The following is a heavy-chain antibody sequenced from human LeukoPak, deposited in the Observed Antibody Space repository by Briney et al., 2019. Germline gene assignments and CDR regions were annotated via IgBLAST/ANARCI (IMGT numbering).Heavy chain of an antibody. CDR2: IRSNSDGGTI. D-gene: IGHD3-22*01. CDR3: ATDFYDST. CDR1: GFTFSYAW. J-gene: IGHJ5*02. V-gene: IGHV3-15*07. Sequence: GGSLRLSCATSGFTFSYAWMNWVRQAPGKGLEWVGRIRSNSDGGTIDYAAPVKGRFTLSRDDSKTTLYLQMNSLQTEDTAVYYCATDFYDSTWGQGTLVTVSS.